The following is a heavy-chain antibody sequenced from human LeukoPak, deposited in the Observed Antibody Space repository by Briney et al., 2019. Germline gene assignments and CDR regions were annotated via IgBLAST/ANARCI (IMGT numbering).Heavy chain of an antibody. J-gene: IGHJ3*02. CDR3: ARLSYDFWSGYYRDAFDI. D-gene: IGHD3-3*01. CDR2: INPNSGGT. CDR1: GYTFTGYY. V-gene: IGHV1-2*02. Sequence: ASVKVSCKASGYTFTGYYMHWVRQAPGQGLEWMGWINPNSGGTNYAQKFQGRVTMTRDTSISTAYMELSRLRSDDTAVYYCARLSYDFWSGYYRDAFDIWGQGTMVTVSS.